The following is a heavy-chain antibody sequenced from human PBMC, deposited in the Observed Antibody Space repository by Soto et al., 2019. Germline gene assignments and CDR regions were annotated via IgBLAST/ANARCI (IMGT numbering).Heavy chain of an antibody. D-gene: IGHD3-22*01. CDR2: IYYSGST. CDR1: GGSIKNYY. CDR3: ASDRDPWLRGWGFEP. Sequence: PSETLSLTCSVSGGSIKNYYWNWIRQAPGKGLEWIGYIYYSGSTNYHPSLRGRVTISVDTSKNQFSLKLTSVTAADTAVYYCASDRDPWLRGWGFEPWGQGALVTVSS. J-gene: IGHJ5*02. V-gene: IGHV4-59*01.